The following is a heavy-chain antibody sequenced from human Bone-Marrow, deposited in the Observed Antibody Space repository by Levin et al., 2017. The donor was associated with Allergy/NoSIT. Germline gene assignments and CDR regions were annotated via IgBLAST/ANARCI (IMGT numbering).Heavy chain of an antibody. CDR3: AKVAEDGPYHFDF. J-gene: IGHJ4*02. CDR1: GFSFRTYG. Sequence: GESLKISCAASGFSFRTYGMHWVRQAPGKGLEWLAVISFDGRSKFYGDSVKGRFAVSRDNSKKILFLEMNSLTGEDTAVYYCAKVAEDGPYHFDFWGQGTLVAVSS. V-gene: IGHV3-30*18. CDR2: ISFDGRSK. D-gene: IGHD2-2*01.